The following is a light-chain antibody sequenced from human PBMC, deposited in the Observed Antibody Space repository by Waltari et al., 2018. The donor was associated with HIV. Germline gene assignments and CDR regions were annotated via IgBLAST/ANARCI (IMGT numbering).Light chain of an antibody. Sequence: QAVVTQEPSLTVSPGATVPPTCGPRNVAVTIGHYPYWFQQKPGQAPRTLIYDTSNKHSWTPARFSGSLLGGKAALTLSGAQAEDEAEYYCLLSYSGARVFGGGTKLTVL. CDR1: NVAVTIGHY. CDR3: LLSYSGARV. J-gene: IGLJ3*02. CDR2: DTS. V-gene: IGLV7-46*01.